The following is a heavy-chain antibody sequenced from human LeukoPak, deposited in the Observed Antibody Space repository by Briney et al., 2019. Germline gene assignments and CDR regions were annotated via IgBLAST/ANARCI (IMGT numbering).Heavy chain of an antibody. V-gene: IGHV3-23*01. Sequence: PGGSLRLSCAASGFTFSSYAMSWVRQAPGKGLEWVSAISGRGGSTYYADSVKGRFTISRDNSKNTLYLQMNSLRAEDTAVYYCARSKNRNYYDSSGYYGYWGQGTLVTVSS. J-gene: IGHJ4*02. CDR2: ISGRGGST. CDR3: ARSKNRNYYDSSGYYGY. CDR1: GFTFSSYA. D-gene: IGHD3-22*01.